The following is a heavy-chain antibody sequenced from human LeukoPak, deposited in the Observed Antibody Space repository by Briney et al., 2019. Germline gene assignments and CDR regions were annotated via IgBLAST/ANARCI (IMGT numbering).Heavy chain of an antibody. Sequence: VASVKVSCKASGYTFTSYGISWVRQAPGQGLEWMGWISAYNGNTNYAQKLQGRVTMTTDTSTSTAYMELRSLRSDDTAVYYCARLHPGIAAAGKEGFDYWGQGTLVTVSS. V-gene: IGHV1-18*04. D-gene: IGHD6-13*01. J-gene: IGHJ4*02. CDR3: ARLHPGIAAAGKEGFDY. CDR1: GYTFTSYG. CDR2: ISAYNGNT.